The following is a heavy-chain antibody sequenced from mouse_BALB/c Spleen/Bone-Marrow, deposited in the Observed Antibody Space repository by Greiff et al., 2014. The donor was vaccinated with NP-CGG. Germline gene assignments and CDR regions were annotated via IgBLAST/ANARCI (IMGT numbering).Heavy chain of an antibody. CDR1: GYTFTEYT. Sequence: EVKLMESGPELVKPGASVKISCKTPGYTFTEYTMHWVKQSHGKSLEWIGGINPNNGGTSYNQKFKGKATLTVDESSSTAYMELRSLTSEDSAVYYCARGNYGAYFDVWGAGTTVTVSS. J-gene: IGHJ1*01. V-gene: IGHV1-18*01. D-gene: IGHD1-2*01. CDR2: INPNNGGT. CDR3: ARGNYGAYFDV.